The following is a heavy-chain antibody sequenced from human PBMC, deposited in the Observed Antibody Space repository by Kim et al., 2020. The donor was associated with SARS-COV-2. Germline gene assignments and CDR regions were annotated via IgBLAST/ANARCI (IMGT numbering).Heavy chain of an antibody. CDR3: ARDLVVGYDY. V-gene: IGHV3-7*03. Sequence: GGSLRLSCVXSGFTFSDYWMSWVRQAPGRGLEWVANIKHDGSEKYYVDSVSGRFTISRDNPKSLLFLQMSSLRAEDTAVYYCARDLVVGYDYWGQGTLVTVSS. CDR2: IKHDGSEK. J-gene: IGHJ4*02. CDR1: GFTFSDYW. D-gene: IGHD2-15*01.